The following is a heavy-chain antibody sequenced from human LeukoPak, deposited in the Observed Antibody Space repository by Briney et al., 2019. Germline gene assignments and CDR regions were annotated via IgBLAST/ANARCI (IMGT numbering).Heavy chain of an antibody. Sequence: ASVKVSCKAPGGSFRSYTISWVRQGPGRGLEWMGGIIPMFGTVKYAQKFQGRVTITADESTNTAYLEMSSLRSEDTAVYYCARRLEPHDGFDIWGQGAMVTVSS. J-gene: IGHJ3*02. CDR3: ARRLEPHDGFDI. V-gene: IGHV1-69*13. D-gene: IGHD6-19*01. CDR2: IIPMFGTV. CDR1: GGSFRSYT.